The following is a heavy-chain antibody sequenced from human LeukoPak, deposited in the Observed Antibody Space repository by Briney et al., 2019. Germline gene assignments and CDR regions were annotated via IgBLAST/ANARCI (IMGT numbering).Heavy chain of an antibody. Sequence: GGSLRLSCAASGFTFSDYYMSWIRQAPGKGLEWVSYISSSGSTIYYADSVKGRFAISRDNAKNSLYLQMNSLRAEDTAVYYCARTPRRHNWFDPWGQGTLVTVSS. CDR3: ARTPRRHNWFDP. CDR2: ISSSGSTI. J-gene: IGHJ5*02. CDR1: GFTFSDYY. V-gene: IGHV3-11*01.